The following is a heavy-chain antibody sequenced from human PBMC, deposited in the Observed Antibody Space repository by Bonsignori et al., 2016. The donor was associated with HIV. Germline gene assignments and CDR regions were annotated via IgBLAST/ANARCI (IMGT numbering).Heavy chain of an antibody. Sequence: SETLSLTCTVSGGSISSGSYYWSWIRQPAGRGLEWIGRIYTSGSTNYNPSLKSRVTISVDTSKNQFSLKLSSVTAADTAVYYCARGVWSGSYSGAFDIWGQGTMVTVSS. CDR1: GGSISSGSYY. CDR3: ARGVWSGSYSGAFDI. CDR2: IYTSGST. V-gene: IGHV4-61*02. D-gene: IGHD1-26*01. J-gene: IGHJ3*02.